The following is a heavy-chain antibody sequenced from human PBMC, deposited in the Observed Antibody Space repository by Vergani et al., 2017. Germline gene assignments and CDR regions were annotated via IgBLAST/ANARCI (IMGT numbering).Heavy chain of an antibody. Sequence: EVQLVESGGDLVQPGRSLRLSCTASGFTFGYYAMDWFRQAPGQGLEWVGGIRSKAYGQATIYAASGKGRFTISRDDSKSIAYLQMNNQQTEDTAMYYCVRDQVTMLRGSDALDIWGQGTMGNVSS. CDR3: VRDQVTMLRGSDALDI. V-gene: IGHV3-49*03. J-gene: IGHJ3*02. D-gene: IGHD3-10*01. CDR2: IRSKAYGQAT. CDR1: GFTFGYYA.